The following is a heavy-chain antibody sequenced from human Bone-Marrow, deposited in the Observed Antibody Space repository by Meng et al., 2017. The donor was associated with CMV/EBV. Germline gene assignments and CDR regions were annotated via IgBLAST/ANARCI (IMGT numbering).Heavy chain of an antibody. CDR2: INWNGGST. D-gene: IGHD4-11*01. J-gene: IGHJ5*02. CDR3: ARASNYKWFDP. CDR1: GFTFDDYG. V-gene: IGHV3-20*04. Sequence: GGSLRLSCADSGFTFDDYGMSWVRQAPGKGLEWGSGINWNGGSTAYADSVMGRFTISRDNAKNTMYLQMNSLRAEDTAVYYCARASNYKWFDPWGQGTLVTVSS.